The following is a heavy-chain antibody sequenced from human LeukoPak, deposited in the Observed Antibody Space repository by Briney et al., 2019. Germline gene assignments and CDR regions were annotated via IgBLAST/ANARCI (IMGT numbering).Heavy chain of an antibody. V-gene: IGHV3-23*01. CDR2: ISGSGVNT. D-gene: IGHD4-17*01. Sequence: PGGSLRLSCAASGFTFNNYAMTWVRPAPGKGLEWVSGISGSGVNTYYANSVKGRFTISRDNSKNTLYLQMSSLRAEDTALYFCAKDPGVTVTPYYYYMDVWGKGTTVTVSS. J-gene: IGHJ6*03. CDR3: AKDPGVTVTPYYYYMDV. CDR1: GFTFNNYA.